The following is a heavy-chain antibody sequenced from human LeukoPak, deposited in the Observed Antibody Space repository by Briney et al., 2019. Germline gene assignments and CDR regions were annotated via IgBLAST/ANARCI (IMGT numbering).Heavy chain of an antibody. D-gene: IGHD5-18*01. CDR3: AREDTAMVDY. V-gene: IGHV4-31*03. Sequence: SETLSLTCTVSGGSISNGGYYWSWIRQHPGKGLEWIGYIYYSGSTYYNPSLKSRVTISVDTSKNQLSLKLSSVTAADTAVYYCAREDTAMVDYWGQGTLVTVSS. CDR2: IYYSGST. CDR1: GGSISNGGYY. J-gene: IGHJ4*02.